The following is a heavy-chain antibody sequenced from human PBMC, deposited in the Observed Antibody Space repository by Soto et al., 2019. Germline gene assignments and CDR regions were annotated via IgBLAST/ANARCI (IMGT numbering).Heavy chain of an antibody. J-gene: IGHJ6*03. CDR2: MNPNSGNT. D-gene: IGHD3-3*01. CDR3: ARVMLPYYDFWSGSHYYYYMDV. Sequence: ASVKVSCKASGYTFTRYDINCVRQATGQGLEWMGWMNPNSGNTGYAQKFQGRVTMTRNTSISTAYMELSSLRSEDTAVYYCARVMLPYYDFWSGSHYYYYMDVWGKGTTVTVSS. V-gene: IGHV1-8*01. CDR1: GYTFTRYD.